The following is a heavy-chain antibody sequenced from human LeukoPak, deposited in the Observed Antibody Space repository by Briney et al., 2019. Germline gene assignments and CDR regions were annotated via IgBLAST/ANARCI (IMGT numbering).Heavy chain of an antibody. CDR2: IYYSGST. Sequence: SETLSLTCTVSGGSISSGDYYWSWIRQPPGKGLEWIGYIYYSGSTYYNPSLKSRVTISVDTSKNQFSLKLSSVTAADTAVYYCAGVPIVVVGIFDYWGQGTLVTVSS. D-gene: IGHD3-22*01. CDR3: AGVPIVVVGIFDY. J-gene: IGHJ4*02. V-gene: IGHV4-30-4*08. CDR1: GGSISSGDYY.